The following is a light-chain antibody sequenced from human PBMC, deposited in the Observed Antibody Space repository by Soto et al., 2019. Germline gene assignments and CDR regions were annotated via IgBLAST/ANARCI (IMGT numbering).Light chain of an antibody. CDR2: DAS. V-gene: IGKV1-39*01. Sequence: DIQMTQSPYSLSASVGDRVTITCRASQSISRNLNWYQHKPGKAPKLLIYDASSLQNGVPSRFSGGGSGTEFTLSISSLQPEDFGTYYCQQSYTTASITFGQGKRLEIK. CDR3: QQSYTTASIT. J-gene: IGKJ5*01. CDR1: QSISRN.